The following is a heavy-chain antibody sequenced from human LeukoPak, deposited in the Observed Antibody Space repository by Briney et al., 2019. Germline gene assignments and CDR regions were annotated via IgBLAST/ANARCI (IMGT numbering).Heavy chain of an antibody. CDR3: ARVSRRAMTTVTTIDY. D-gene: IGHD4-17*01. CDR2: INPNSGGT. Sequence: RWASAKVSCKAAGYSFTTSAIAWVRQAPGQGLEWMGWINPNSGGTNYAQKFQGRVTMTRDTSISTAYTELSRLRSDDTAVYDCARVSRRAMTTVTTIDYWGQGTLVTVSS. CDR1: GYSFTTSA. J-gene: IGHJ4*02. V-gene: IGHV1-2*02.